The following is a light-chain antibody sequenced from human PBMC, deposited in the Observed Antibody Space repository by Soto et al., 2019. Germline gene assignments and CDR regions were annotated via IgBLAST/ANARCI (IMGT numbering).Light chain of an antibody. CDR1: QTLSNSF. CDR2: DTS. Sequence: ETELTQSPGTLSLSPGDIATLSCRASQTLSNSFIAWYQQKPGQAPRILIYDTSSRATGVPDRYSASGSGTDCTLTISRLEPEDFAVFFCQQYGTSEIIFGQGTRLEIK. V-gene: IGKV3-20*01. CDR3: QQYGTSEII. J-gene: IGKJ5*01.